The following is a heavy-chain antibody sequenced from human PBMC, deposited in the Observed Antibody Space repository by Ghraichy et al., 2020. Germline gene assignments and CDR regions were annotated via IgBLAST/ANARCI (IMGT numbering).Heavy chain of an antibody. Sequence: GGSLRLSCAASGFTFSSYSMNWVRQAPGKGLEWVSSISSSSSYIYYADSVKGRFTISRDNTKNSLYPQMNSLRAEDTAVYYCARDYDFWSGYYRGYFDYWGQGTLVTVSS. D-gene: IGHD3-3*01. J-gene: IGHJ4*02. CDR1: GFTFSSYS. CDR2: ISSSSSYI. CDR3: ARDYDFWSGYYRGYFDY. V-gene: IGHV3-21*01.